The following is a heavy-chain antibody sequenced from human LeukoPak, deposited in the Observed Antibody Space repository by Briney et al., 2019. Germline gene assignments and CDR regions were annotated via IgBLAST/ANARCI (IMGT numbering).Heavy chain of an antibody. CDR2: INPNSGGT. V-gene: IGHV1-2*02. CDR3: ARDDIVVVPAAARLDY. CDR1: GYTFTGYY. J-gene: IGHJ4*02. Sequence: ASVKVSCRASGYTFTGYYMHWVRQAPGQGLEWMGWINPNSGGTNYAQKFQGRVTMTRDTSIGTAYMELSRLRSDDTAVYYCARDDIVVVPAAARLDYWGQGTLVTVSS. D-gene: IGHD2-2*01.